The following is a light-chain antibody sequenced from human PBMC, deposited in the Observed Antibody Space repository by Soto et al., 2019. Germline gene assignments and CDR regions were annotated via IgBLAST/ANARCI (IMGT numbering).Light chain of an antibody. CDR3: QQYKNWPHT. CDR1: QSISSN. CDR2: GAS. J-gene: IGKJ5*01. V-gene: IGKV3-15*01. Sequence: EIVMTQSPATLSVSPGERATLSCRASQSISSNLAWYHQKPGQVPRLLIYGASTRATGILARFSGSGSGREFTLTISSLQSEEFAVYYCQQYKNWPHTFGQGTRLEIK.